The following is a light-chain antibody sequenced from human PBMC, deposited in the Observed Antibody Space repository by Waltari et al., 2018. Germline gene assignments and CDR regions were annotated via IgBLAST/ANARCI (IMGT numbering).Light chain of an antibody. Sequence: DIVMTQSPDSLAVSLGERATIHCKSSQSVLYSSNNKNYLAWYQQKPGQPPKLLIYWASTRESGVPDRFSGSGSGTDFTLTISSLQAEDVAVYYCQQYYSTRRTFGQGTKVEIK. J-gene: IGKJ1*01. CDR3: QQYYSTRRT. CDR2: WAS. CDR1: QSVLYSSNNKNY. V-gene: IGKV4-1*01.